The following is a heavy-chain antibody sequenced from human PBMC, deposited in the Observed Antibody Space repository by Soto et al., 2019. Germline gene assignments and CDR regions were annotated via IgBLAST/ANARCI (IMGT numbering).Heavy chain of an antibody. V-gene: IGHV5-51*01. D-gene: IGHD3-16*01. Sequence: GESLKISCKASGYSFTNNWIGWVRQMPGKGLEWMGIIYPPDSESRYSPSFQGQVSISADKSISTAYLQWSSLKASDTAMYYCARLVSGSYADRFDIWGQGTMVTVSS. J-gene: IGHJ3*02. CDR2: IYPPDSES. CDR3: ARLVSGSYADRFDI. CDR1: GYSFTNNW.